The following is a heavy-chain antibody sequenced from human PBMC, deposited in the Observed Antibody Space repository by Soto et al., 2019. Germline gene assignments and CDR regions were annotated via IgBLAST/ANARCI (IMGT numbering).Heavy chain of an antibody. CDR1: GGSISSYY. Sequence: SDTLSLTCTVSGGSISSYYWSWIRQPPGKGLEWIGYIYYSGSTNYNPSLKSRVTISVDTSKNQFSLKLSSVTAADTAVYYCAGSIASRYYTLDYWGQGTLVTVSS. D-gene: IGHD3-3*01. CDR3: AGSIASRYYTLDY. V-gene: IGHV4-59*08. CDR2: IYYSGST. J-gene: IGHJ4*02.